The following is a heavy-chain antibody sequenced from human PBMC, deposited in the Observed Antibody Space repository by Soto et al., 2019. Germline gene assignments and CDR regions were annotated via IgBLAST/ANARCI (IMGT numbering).Heavy chain of an antibody. CDR1: GYTFTNYD. D-gene: IGHD2-21*01. Sequence: QAHLVQSGAEVKKPGASVKVSCEASGYTFTNYDITWVRQATGQGLEWMGLMNPNSGHTGHAQKSQGSVTRTRNTSINTAYMELTGLTSEDTDVSYCARVSGHPLLGVYYFYYMDVWGKGTTVTISS. J-gene: IGHJ6*03. V-gene: IGHV1-8*01. CDR3: ARVSGHPLLGVYYFYYMDV. CDR2: MNPNSGHT.